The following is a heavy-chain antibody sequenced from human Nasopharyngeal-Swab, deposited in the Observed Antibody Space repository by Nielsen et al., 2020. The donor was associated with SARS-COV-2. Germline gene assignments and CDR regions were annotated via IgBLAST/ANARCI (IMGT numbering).Heavy chain of an antibody. V-gene: IGHV3-48*04. D-gene: IGHD6-19*01. CDR1: GLTFSDYG. CDR3: ARDNSDWKGVYYFDY. CDR2: ISGGSGTI. Sequence: GESLKISCAASGLTFSDYGMIWVRQAPGKGPEWISYISGGSGTIYYADSVKGRFTISRDNAKNSLYLQMNSLRAEDTAVYYCARDNSDWKGVYYFDYWGQGTLVTVSS. J-gene: IGHJ4*02.